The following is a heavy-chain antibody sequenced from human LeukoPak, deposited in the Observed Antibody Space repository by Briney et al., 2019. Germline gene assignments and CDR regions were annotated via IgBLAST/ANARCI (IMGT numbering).Heavy chain of an antibody. D-gene: IGHD3-22*01. CDR2: INHSGST. CDR1: GGSFSGYY. V-gene: IGHV4-34*01. CDR3: ARLTYDSGLDY. Sequence: SETLSLTCAVYGGSFSGYYWSWIRQPPGKGLEWIGEINHSGSTNYNPSLKSRVTISVDTSKNQFSLKLSSVTAADTAVYYCARLTYDSGLDYWGQGTLVTVSS. J-gene: IGHJ4*02.